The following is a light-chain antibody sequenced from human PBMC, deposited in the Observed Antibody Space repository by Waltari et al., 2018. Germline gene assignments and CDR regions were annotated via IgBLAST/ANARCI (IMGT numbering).Light chain of an antibody. CDR2: GAS. V-gene: IGKV3-20*01. CDR1: QSLSSRH. CDR3: QRHGGSPPYT. J-gene: IGKJ2*01. Sequence: EVVLTQSPGTLSLSPGERATLSCRASQSLSSRHLAWYQQKPGKAPRLLISGASSRATGIPDRFSGSGSGTDFTLTISGLEPEDFAVYYCQRHGGSPPYTFGQGTKLEIK.